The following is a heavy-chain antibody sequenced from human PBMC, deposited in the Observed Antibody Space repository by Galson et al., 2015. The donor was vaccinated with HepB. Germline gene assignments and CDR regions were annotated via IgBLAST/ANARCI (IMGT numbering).Heavy chain of an antibody. CDR1: RYTFTKYY. V-gene: IGHV1-46*01. CDR2: IDPSADTT. J-gene: IGHJ5*02. CDR3: ARDLVAVTGSYIS. Sequence: SCKASRYTFTKYYLHWVRPAPGQGLEWMGTIDPSADTTSLAQRLQGRVTMTRDTSTSTVYLELSSLRSEDTAVYYRARDLVAVTGSYISWGQGTLVTVSS. D-gene: IGHD6-19*01.